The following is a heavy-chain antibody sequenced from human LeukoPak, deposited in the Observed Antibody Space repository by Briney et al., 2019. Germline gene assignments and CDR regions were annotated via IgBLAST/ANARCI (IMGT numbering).Heavy chain of an antibody. CDR2: FDPEDGET. Sequence: ASVKVSCKVSGYTLTELSMHWVRQAPGKGLEWMGGFDPEDGETIYAQKFQGRVTMTEDTSTDTAYMDLSSLRSEDTAVYYCATEDTAMVNFDSWGQGTLVTVSS. V-gene: IGHV1-24*01. D-gene: IGHD5-18*01. CDR1: GYTLTELS. J-gene: IGHJ4*02. CDR3: ATEDTAMVNFDS.